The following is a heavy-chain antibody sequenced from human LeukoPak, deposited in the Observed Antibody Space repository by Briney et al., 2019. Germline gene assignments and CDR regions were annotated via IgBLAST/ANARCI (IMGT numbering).Heavy chain of an antibody. V-gene: IGHV4-39*07. Sequence: PSETLSLTCTVSGGSISSSTYYWGWIRQPPGKGLEWIGNIFYTGSTYYNPSLKSRVTISIDTSKNQFSLNLSSVTAADTAVYYCARVRYYYDSNGYNGPYFDYWGQGTLVTVSS. J-gene: IGHJ4*02. CDR2: IFYTGST. D-gene: IGHD3-22*01. CDR3: ARVRYYYDSNGYNGPYFDY. CDR1: GGSISSSTYY.